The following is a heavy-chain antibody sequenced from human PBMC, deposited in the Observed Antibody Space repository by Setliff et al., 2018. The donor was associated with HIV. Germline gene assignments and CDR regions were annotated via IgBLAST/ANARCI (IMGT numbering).Heavy chain of an antibody. D-gene: IGHD4-17*01. J-gene: IGHJ6*03. CDR2: IYLSDSDT. V-gene: IGHV5-51*01. Sequence: GESLKISCMGSGYRFTTYWIGWVRQMPGKGLEWMGIIYLSDSDTRYSPSFQGQVSISVDQSISTAYLQWRSLKTSDTAFYYCASLRGDYVGQYYYYMDIWGKGTTVTVSS. CDR3: ASLRGDYVGQYYYYMDI. CDR1: GYRFTTYW.